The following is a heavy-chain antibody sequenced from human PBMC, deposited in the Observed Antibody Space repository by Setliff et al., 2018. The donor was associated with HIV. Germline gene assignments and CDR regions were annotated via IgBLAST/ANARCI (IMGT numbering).Heavy chain of an antibody. V-gene: IGHV4-61*09. J-gene: IGHJ6*03. D-gene: IGHD1-20*01. Sequence: SETLSLTCSVSGDSISSNDYRWSWIRQTAGKGLEWIGHIYNTGITKYNPSLKSRVTISLDTSKNQFSLNLSSVTAADTAVYYCARDIGRYYYYMDVWGKGTTVTVSS. CDR3: ARDIGRYYYYMDV. CDR1: GDSISSNDYR. CDR2: IYNTGIT.